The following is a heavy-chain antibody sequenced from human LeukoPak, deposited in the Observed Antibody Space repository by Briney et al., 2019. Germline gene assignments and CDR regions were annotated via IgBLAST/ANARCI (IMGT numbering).Heavy chain of an antibody. V-gene: IGHV1-18*01. J-gene: IGHJ4*02. CDR2: ISAYNGNT. CDR3: ARDPPISITMVRGSDDY. CDR1: GYTFTSYG. D-gene: IGHD3-10*01. Sequence: ASVKVSCKASGYTFTSYGISWVRQAPGQGLEWMGWISAYNGNTNYAQKLQGRVTMTTDTSTSTAYMELRSLRSDDTAVYYCARDPPISITMVRGSDDYWGQGTLVTVSS.